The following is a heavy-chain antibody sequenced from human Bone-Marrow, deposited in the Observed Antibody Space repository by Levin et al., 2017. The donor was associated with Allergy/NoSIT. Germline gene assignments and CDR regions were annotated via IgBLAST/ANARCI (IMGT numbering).Heavy chain of an antibody. CDR1: GFTFSSYG. Sequence: PGGSLRLSCAASGFTFSSYGMHWVRQAPGKGLEWVAVIWYDGSNKYYADSVKGRFTISRDNSKNTLYLQMNSLRAEDTAVYYCAREGYCSSTSCYKLQYYYYYMDVWGKGTTVTVSS. D-gene: IGHD2-2*02. CDR3: AREGYCSSTSCYKLQYYYYYMDV. V-gene: IGHV3-33*01. CDR2: IWYDGSNK. J-gene: IGHJ6*03.